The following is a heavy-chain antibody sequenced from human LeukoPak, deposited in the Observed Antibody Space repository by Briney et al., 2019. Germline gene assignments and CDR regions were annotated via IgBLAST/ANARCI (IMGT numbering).Heavy chain of an antibody. J-gene: IGHJ3*02. CDR3: TTGGSVIVAGTRAFDI. D-gene: IGHD5-12*01. CDR2: IKSEIDGGAT. V-gene: IGHV3-15*07. CDR1: DFTFSNTW. Sequence: GGSLRLPCIASDFTFSNTWMNWVRQAPGKGLEWVGRIKSEIDGGATDYAAPVQGRFTVSRDDSQATLYLQMNSLKTEDTAVYYCTTGGSVIVAGTRAFDIWGLGTVVTVSS.